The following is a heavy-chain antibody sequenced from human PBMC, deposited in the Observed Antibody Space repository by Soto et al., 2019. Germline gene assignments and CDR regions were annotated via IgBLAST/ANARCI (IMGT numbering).Heavy chain of an antibody. Sequence: GGSLRLSCAASGFTFSSYGMHWVRQAPGKGLEWVAVIWYDGSNKYYADSVKGRFTISRDNSKSTLYLQMNSLRAEDTAVYYCARGTSSSWIDYWGQGTLVTVSA. CDR3: ARGTSSSWIDY. CDR1: GFTFSSYG. CDR2: IWYDGSNK. J-gene: IGHJ4*02. V-gene: IGHV3-33*01. D-gene: IGHD6-13*01.